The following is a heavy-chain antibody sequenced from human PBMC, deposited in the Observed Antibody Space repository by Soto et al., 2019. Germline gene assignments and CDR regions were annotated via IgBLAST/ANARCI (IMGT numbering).Heavy chain of an antibody. D-gene: IGHD2-15*01. Sequence: QVQLQESGPGLVKPSETLSLTCTVSGGSISSYYWSWIRQPPGKGLEWIGYIYYSGSSNYTPSLKSRVTISVDTSKNQFSLKLSSVTAADTAVYYCARGGGSLTNWGQGTLVTVSS. CDR1: GGSISSYY. V-gene: IGHV4-59*01. CDR2: IYYSGSS. J-gene: IGHJ4*02. CDR3: ARGGGSLTN.